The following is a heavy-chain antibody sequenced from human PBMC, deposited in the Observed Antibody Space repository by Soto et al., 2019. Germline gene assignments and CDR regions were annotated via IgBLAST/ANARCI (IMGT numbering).Heavy chain of an antibody. V-gene: IGHV1-18*04. CDR2: ISAYNGST. CDR3: ARVRYCSSTSCYTRFDY. Sequence: GASLKVSCKASGYTFTSYGISWVRQAPGQGLEWMGWISAYNGSTSYAQKFQGRVTMTRDTSTSTVYMELSSLRSEDTAVYYCARVRYCSSTSCYTRFDYWGQGTLVTVSS. J-gene: IGHJ4*02. CDR1: GYTFTSYG. D-gene: IGHD2-2*02.